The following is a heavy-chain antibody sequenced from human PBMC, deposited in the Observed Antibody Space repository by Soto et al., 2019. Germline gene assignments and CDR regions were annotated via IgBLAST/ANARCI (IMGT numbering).Heavy chain of an antibody. Sequence: ASVKVSCKASGYTFTSYYMHWVRQAPGQGLEWMGIINPSGGSTSYAQKFQGRVTMTRDTSTSTVYMELSSLRSEDTAVYYCAREEYCSGGSCYSILGYWGQGTLVTVSS. CDR1: GYTFTSYY. CDR3: AREEYCSGGSCYSILGY. D-gene: IGHD2-15*01. CDR2: INPSGGST. J-gene: IGHJ4*02. V-gene: IGHV1-46*01.